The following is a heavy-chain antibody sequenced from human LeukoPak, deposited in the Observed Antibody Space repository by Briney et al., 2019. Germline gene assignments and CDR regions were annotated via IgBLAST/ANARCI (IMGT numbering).Heavy chain of an antibody. CDR1: GGTFSSYA. CDR2: IIPIFGTA. V-gene: IGHV1-69*05. CDR3: ARDDSSGYCPY. J-gene: IGHJ4*02. D-gene: IGHD3-22*01. Sequence: GSSVKVSCKASGGTFSSYAISLVRQAPGQGLEWMGRIIPIFGTANYAQKFQGRVTITTDESTSTAYMELSSLRSEDTAVYYCARDDSSGYCPYWGQGTLVTVSS.